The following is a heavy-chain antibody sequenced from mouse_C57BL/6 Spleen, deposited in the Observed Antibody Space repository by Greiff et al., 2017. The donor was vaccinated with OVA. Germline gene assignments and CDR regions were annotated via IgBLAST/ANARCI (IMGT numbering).Heavy chain of an antibody. V-gene: IGHV1-47*01. CDR3: ARGLWYGSSYVDFDY. D-gene: IGHD1-1*01. J-gene: IGHJ2*01. CDR1: GYTFTTYP. CDR2: FHPYNDDT. Sequence: QVQLQESGAELVKPGASVKMSCKASGYTFTTYPIEWMKQNHGKSLEWIGNFHPYNDDTKYNEKFKGKATLTVEKSSSTVYLELSRLTSDDSAVYYWARGLWYGSSYVDFDYWGQGTTLTVSS.